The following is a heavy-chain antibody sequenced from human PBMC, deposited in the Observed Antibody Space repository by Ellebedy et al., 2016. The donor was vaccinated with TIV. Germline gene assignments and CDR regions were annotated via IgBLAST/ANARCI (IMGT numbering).Heavy chain of an antibody. Sequence: PGGSLRLSCAASGFTFGHYWMHWVRQAPGKGLVWVSRIYNDGSSTSYADSVEDRFTISRDKPKNTVYLQMNSLRVEDTAVYYCVRDGSYDYGEYWGQGTVVTVSS. CDR1: GFTFGHYW. CDR2: IYNDGSST. J-gene: IGHJ4*02. V-gene: IGHV3-74*01. D-gene: IGHD2-21*01. CDR3: VRDGSYDYGEY.